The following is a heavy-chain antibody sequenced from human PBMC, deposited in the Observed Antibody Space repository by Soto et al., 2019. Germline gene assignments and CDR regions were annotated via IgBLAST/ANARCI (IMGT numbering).Heavy chain of an antibody. D-gene: IGHD3-10*01. Sequence: QVQLVESGGGVVQPGRPLRLSCAAFGFTFSRYGMNWVRRAPAKGLEWVALIWYDGSNKYYADSVKGRFTISRDNSMDTVYLQMNSLRAEDTAVYYCARDRSPFMVPAPVDFWGQGTLVTVSS. CDR1: GFTFSRYG. J-gene: IGHJ4*02. V-gene: IGHV3-33*01. CDR2: IWYDGSNK. CDR3: ARDRSPFMVPAPVDF.